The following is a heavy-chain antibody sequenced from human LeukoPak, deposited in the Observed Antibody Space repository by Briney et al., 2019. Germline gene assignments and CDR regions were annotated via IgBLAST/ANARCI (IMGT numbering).Heavy chain of an antibody. V-gene: IGHV1-3*01. CDR3: ARVGYSGYGSAFDY. CDR2: INAGNGNT. J-gene: IGHJ4*02. Sequence: ASVKVSCKASGYTFTSYAMHWVRQAPGQRLEWMGWINAGNGNTKYSQKFQGRVTMTRDTSTSTVYMELRSLRSDDTAVYYCARVGYSGYGSAFDYWGQGTLVTVSS. CDR1: GYTFTSYA. D-gene: IGHD5-12*01.